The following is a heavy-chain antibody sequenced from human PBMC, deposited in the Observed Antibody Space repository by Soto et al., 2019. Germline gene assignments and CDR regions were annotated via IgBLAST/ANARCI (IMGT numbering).Heavy chain of an antibody. Sequence: SETLSLTCAVSGDSISSNNWWTWVRQAPGKGLEWIAEIYHSGSTNYNPSLTSRVTISIDTSRNQFSLKLTSVTAADTAVYYCARRSITGTMGNDYWGQGTLVTVSS. CDR1: GDSISSNNW. CDR3: ARRSITGTMGNDY. CDR2: IYHSGST. D-gene: IGHD1-7*01. V-gene: IGHV4-4*02. J-gene: IGHJ4*02.